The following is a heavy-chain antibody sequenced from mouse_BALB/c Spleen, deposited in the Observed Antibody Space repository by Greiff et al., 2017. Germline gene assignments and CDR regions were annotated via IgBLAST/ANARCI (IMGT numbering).Heavy chain of an antibody. J-gene: IGHJ4*01. Sequence: QVQLKQSGAELMKPGASVKISCKATGYTFSSYWIEWVKQRPGHGLEWIGEILPGSGSTNYNEKFKGKATFTADTSSNTAYMQLSSLTSEDSAVYYCARSGYYGAMDYWGQGTSVTVSS. CDR2: ILPGSGST. D-gene: IGHD1-1*01. V-gene: IGHV1-9*01. CDR3: ARSGYYGAMDY. CDR1: GYTFSSYW.